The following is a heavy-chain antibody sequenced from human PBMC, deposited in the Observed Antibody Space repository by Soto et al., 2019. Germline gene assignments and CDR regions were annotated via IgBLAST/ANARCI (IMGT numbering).Heavy chain of an antibody. CDR1: GGSINYSY. Sequence: SETLSLTCTVSGGSINYSYWTWIRQPSGKGLEWIGYISYTGSANYTASLKSRLTISVDTSKNQFSRKLSSVTAADTALYYCASVNYGDYYYGMEVWGEGTTVTV. CDR3: ASVNYGDYYYGMEV. J-gene: IGHJ6*02. CDR2: ISYTGSA. V-gene: IGHV4-59*01. D-gene: IGHD4-17*01.